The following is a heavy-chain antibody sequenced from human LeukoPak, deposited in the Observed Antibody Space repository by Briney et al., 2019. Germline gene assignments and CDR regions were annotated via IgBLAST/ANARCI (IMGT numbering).Heavy chain of an antibody. J-gene: IGHJ3*02. CDR2: FDPEDIEP. CDR3: ATYVLESPDIVVVPAIDHDAFHI. CDR1: GYTLTELS. Sequence: GASVKVSCKVSGYTLTELSMHWVRQAPGKGLEWVGGFDPEDIEPIYAQKFQGRVTMTEDTSTDTAYMELSSLRSEDTAVYYCATYVLESPDIVVVPAIDHDAFHIWGQGTMVTVSS. V-gene: IGHV1-24*01. D-gene: IGHD2-21*02.